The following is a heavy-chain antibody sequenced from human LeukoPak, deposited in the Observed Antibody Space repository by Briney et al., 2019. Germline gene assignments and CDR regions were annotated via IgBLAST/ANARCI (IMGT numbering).Heavy chain of an antibody. CDR3: ARGVVVVIANDAFDI. Sequence: SETLSLTCTVSVGSISSYYWRWIRQPPGKGREWIGYIYYSGSTNYNPSLKSRVTISVDTSKNQFSLKLSSVTAADTAVYYCARGVVVVIANDAFDIWGQGTMVTVSS. D-gene: IGHD2-21*01. CDR1: VGSISSYY. J-gene: IGHJ3*02. V-gene: IGHV4-59*13. CDR2: IYYSGST.